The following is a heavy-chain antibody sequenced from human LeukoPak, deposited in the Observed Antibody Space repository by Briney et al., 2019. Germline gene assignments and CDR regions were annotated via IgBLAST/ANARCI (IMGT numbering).Heavy chain of an antibody. CDR3: ATASYNLDYYYMDV. V-gene: IGHV1-24*01. D-gene: IGHD5-24*01. CDR1: GYTLTELS. CDR2: FDPEDGET. J-gene: IGHJ6*03. Sequence: ASVKVSCKVSGYTLTELSMHWVRQAPGKGLEWMGGFDPEDGETIYAQKFQGRVTMTEDTSTDTAYMELSSLRSEDTAVYYCATASYNLDYYYMDVWGKGTTVTVSS.